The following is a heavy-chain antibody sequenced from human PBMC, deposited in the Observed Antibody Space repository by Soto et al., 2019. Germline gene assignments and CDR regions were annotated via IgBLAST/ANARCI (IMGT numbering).Heavy chain of an antibody. J-gene: IGHJ6*02. CDR3: AREYSSSATHHKFYYYSCDGMDV. D-gene: IGHD6-6*01. CDR2: ISYDGSNK. Sequence: PGGSPRLSCAASGFSFSSYAMHWVRQAPGKGLEWVAVISYDGSNKYYADSVKGRFTISRDNSKNTLYLQVNSLRAEDTAVYYCAREYSSSATHHKFYYYSCDGMDVWGQGTTVSVSS. CDR1: GFSFSSYA. V-gene: IGHV3-30-3*01.